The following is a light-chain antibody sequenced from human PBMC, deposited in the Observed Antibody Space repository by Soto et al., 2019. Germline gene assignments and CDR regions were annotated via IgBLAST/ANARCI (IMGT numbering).Light chain of an antibody. CDR3: QQRSNWPLT. J-gene: IGKJ3*01. CDR1: QSVSSY. V-gene: IGKV3-11*01. Sequence: EIVLTQSPATLSLSPGERATLSCRASQSVSSYLAWYQQKPGQAPRLLIYDASNRATGIPARFSGSGSGTVFTLTISSLEPEDFAVYYCQQRSNWPLTFGPGTKLDIK. CDR2: DAS.